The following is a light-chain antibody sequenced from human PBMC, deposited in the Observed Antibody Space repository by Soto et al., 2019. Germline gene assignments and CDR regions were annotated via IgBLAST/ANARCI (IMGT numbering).Light chain of an antibody. J-gene: IGKJ5*01. CDR2: DIS. Sequence: EVLLTQSPAILSPSPGGGATLSCRAAQDVTTYFALYQLKRGQPPRLLIYDISTTATATRYSGSGSGSGTAFTLTIRGLEPEDFAACHWHQYCSPITFGQGTRLEI. CDR1: QDVTTY. V-gene: IGKV3-20*01. CDR3: HQYCSPIT.